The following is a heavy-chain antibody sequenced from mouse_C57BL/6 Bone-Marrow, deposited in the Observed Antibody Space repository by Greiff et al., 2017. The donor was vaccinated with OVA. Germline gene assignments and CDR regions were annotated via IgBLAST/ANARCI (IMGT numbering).Heavy chain of an antibody. Sequence: VQLQQPGAELVKPGASVKMSCKASGYTFTSYWITWVKQRPGQGLEWLGDIYPGSGSTNYNEKFKSKATLTVDTSSSTAYMQLSSLTSEDSAVYYCARNYYGSSYLYFDYWGQGTTLTVSS. J-gene: IGHJ2*01. V-gene: IGHV1-55*01. D-gene: IGHD1-1*01. CDR1: GYTFTSYW. CDR3: ARNYYGSSYLYFDY. CDR2: IYPGSGST.